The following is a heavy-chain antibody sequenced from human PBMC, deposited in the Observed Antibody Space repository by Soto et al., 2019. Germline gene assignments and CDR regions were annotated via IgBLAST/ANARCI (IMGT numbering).Heavy chain of an antibody. Sequence: QVQLVQSGAEVKNPGASVKVSCKASGYSFTRYGIGWARQAPGQGLEWMGWINAYNGNTNYAQNLQGRLTLTTDTSTNTAYMELRSLRSNDTAIYYCAMVDVYVTPSPQDVWRQGTTVTVSS. D-gene: IGHD3-16*01. CDR3: AMVDVYVTPSPQDV. CDR1: GYSFTRYG. CDR2: INAYNGNT. V-gene: IGHV1-18*01. J-gene: IGHJ6*02.